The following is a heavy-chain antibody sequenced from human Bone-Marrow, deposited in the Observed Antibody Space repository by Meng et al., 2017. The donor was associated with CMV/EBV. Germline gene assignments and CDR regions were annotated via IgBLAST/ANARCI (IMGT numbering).Heavy chain of an antibody. CDR2: INPNSGGT. J-gene: IGHJ4*01. CDR3: AAQKIYGDLCTF. D-gene: IGHD2-8*01. Sequence: ASVKVSCKASGYTFTGYYMHWVRQAPGQGLEWMGWINPNSGGTKYAQKFQGRVTMTRDTSISTAYMELSRLRSDDTAVYYCAAQKIYGDLCTFWGHGTLVTVSS. V-gene: IGHV1-2*02. CDR1: GYTFTGYY.